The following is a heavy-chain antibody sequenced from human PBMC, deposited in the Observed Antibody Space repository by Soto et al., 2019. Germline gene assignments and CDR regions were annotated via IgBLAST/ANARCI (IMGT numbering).Heavy chain of an antibody. CDR1: GYTFTGYY. V-gene: IGHV1-2*02. J-gene: IGHJ5*02. CDR2: INPNSGGT. CDR3: ARDRVTMVRGAKGWFDP. Sequence: QVQLVQSGAEVKKPGASVKVSCKASGYTFTGYYMHWVRQAPGQGLEWMGWINPNSGGTNYAQKFQGRVTMTRDTSISTAYMELSRLRSDDTAVYYCARDRVTMVRGAKGWFDPWGQGTLFTVSS. D-gene: IGHD3-10*01.